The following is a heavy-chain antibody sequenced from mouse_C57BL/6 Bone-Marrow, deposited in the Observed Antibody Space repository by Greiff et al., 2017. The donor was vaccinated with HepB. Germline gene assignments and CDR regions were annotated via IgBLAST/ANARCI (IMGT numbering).Heavy chain of an antibody. Sequence: EVQGVESGGGLVKPGGSLKLSCAASGFTFSSYAMSWVRQTPEKRLEWVATISDGGSYTYYPDNVKGRFTISRDNAKNNLYLQMSHLKSEDTAMYYCARDYYGSRMGYWGQGTTLTVSS. V-gene: IGHV5-4*01. CDR2: ISDGGSYT. CDR1: GFTFSSYA. D-gene: IGHD1-1*01. CDR3: ARDYYGSRMGY. J-gene: IGHJ2*01.